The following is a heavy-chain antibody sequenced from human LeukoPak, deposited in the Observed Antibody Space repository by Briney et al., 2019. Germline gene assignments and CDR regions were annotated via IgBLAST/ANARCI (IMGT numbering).Heavy chain of an antibody. Sequence: ASVKVSCKASGYTFTSYGISWVRQAPGQGLEWMGWMNPNSGNTGYAQKFQGRVTITRNTSISTAYMELSSLRSEDTAVYYCARALSTSCSHPWGQGTLVTVSS. D-gene: IGHD2-2*01. CDR3: ARALSTSCSHP. V-gene: IGHV1-8*03. J-gene: IGHJ5*02. CDR1: GYTFTSYG. CDR2: MNPNSGNT.